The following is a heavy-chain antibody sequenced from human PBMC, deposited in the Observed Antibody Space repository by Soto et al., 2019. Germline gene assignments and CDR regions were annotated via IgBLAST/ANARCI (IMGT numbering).Heavy chain of an antibody. Sequence: EVQLVESGGGLVQPGGSLRLSCAASGFAFSNNWMHWVRQAPGKGLEWVPRIKSDGSSTNYADSVKGRFTISRDNAKNTLYLQMSGLGADDTAIYYCASYYYYYDMDVWGKGTTVTVSS. V-gene: IGHV3-74*01. CDR2: IKSDGSST. CDR3: ASYYYYYDMDV. J-gene: IGHJ6*03. CDR1: GFAFSNNW.